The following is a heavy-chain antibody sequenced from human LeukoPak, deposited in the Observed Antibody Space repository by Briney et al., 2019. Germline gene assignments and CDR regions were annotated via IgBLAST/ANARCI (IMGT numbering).Heavy chain of an antibody. D-gene: IGHD6-13*01. Sequence: GGSLRLSCAASGCTFSSYSMNWVRQAPGKGLEWVSSIGSSSSYIYYADSVKGRFTISRDNAKNSLYLQMNSLRAEDTAVYYCAISLYSSNQEGWYFDLWGRGTLVTVSS. CDR2: IGSSSSYI. CDR3: AISLYSSNQEGWYFDL. V-gene: IGHV3-21*01. CDR1: GCTFSSYS. J-gene: IGHJ2*01.